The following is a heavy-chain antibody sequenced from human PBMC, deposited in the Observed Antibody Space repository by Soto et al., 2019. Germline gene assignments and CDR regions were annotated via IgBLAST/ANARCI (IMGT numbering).Heavy chain of an antibody. J-gene: IGHJ4*02. V-gene: IGHV1-69*12. Sequence: QVQLVQSGAEVKKPGSSVKVSCKASGGTFSSYAISWVRQAPGQGLEWMGGIIPIFGTANYAQKFQGRVTITADESTSTGYMELSSLRSEDTAVYYCARVPRPYDFWSGYFDYWGQGTLVTVSS. D-gene: IGHD3-3*01. CDR1: GGTFSSYA. CDR2: IIPIFGTA. CDR3: ARVPRPYDFWSGYFDY.